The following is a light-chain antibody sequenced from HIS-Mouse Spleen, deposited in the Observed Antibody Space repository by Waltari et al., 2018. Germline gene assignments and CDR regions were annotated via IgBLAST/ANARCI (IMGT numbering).Light chain of an antibody. CDR1: NIGSKS. Sequence: SYVLTQPPSVSVAPGKTARITCGGNNIGSKSVHWYQHKPGQAPVLVVYDDSDPPSGSPERFSGSNSGNTATLTISRVEAGDEADYYCQVWDSSSDHVVFGGGTKLTVL. CDR3: QVWDSSSDHVV. V-gene: IGLV3-21*03. J-gene: IGLJ2*01. CDR2: DDS.